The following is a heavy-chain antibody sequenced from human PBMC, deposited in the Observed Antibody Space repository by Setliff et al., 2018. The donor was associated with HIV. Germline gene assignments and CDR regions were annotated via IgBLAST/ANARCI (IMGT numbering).Heavy chain of an antibody. D-gene: IGHD6-19*01. CDR1: GYTFTSYY. CDR2: INPSGGST. J-gene: IGHJ6*03. CDR3: ARNPRIAVAGTDYYYYMDV. V-gene: IGHV1-46*01. Sequence: ASVKVSCKESGYTFTSYYMQWVRQAPGQGIEWMGIINPSGGSTSYAQKFQGRVTMTRDTSTSTVYMELSSQRSEDTAVYYCARNPRIAVAGTDYYYYMDVWGKGTTVTVSS.